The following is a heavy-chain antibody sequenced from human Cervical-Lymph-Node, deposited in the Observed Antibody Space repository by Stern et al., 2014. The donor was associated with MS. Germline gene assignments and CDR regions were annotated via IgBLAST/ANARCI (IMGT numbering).Heavy chain of an antibody. J-gene: IGHJ2*01. CDR1: GYNFLTYW. D-gene: IGHD5-18*01. Sequence: EVQLVQSGAEVKKPGESLKISCRGFGYNFLTYWIGWVRQKPGKGLEWMGIIYPDDSDITYSPSFQGQVTISADKSISAAFLQWTSLKASDSAMYYCARHTAGGWSFDVWGRGTLVTVSS. CDR2: IYPDDSDI. CDR3: ARHTAGGWSFDV. V-gene: IGHV5-51*01.